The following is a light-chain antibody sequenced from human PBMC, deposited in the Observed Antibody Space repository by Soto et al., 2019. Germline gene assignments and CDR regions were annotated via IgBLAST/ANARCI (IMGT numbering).Light chain of an antibody. CDR3: QQCYKDPLT. Sequence: TQSPASXSDPRGDSVTLPCRASQGISTLLEWYQQKPGKAXKXXXYGASTLKSGVQPRFSGSGSGTEFTLTIRRLQPEDFAPYFCQQCYKDPLTFGQGTRLEI. V-gene: IGKV1-9*01. J-gene: IGKJ5*01. CDR1: QGISTL. CDR2: GAS.